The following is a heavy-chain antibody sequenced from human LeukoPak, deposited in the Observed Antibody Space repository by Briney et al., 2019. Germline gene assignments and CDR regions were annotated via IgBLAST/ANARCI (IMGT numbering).Heavy chain of an antibody. V-gene: IGHV3-74*01. Sequence: GGSLRLSCATSGFTFSSDWMHWVRQSPGKGLVWVSVIYTDGSVMKYADSVKGRFTISRDNAKNTVYLQMNSLRAEDTAVYYCARDLGAPYYGSGSYSGYPIDAFDMWGQGTMVTVSS. CDR3: ARDLGAPYYGSGSYSGYPIDAFDM. CDR2: IYTDGSVM. CDR1: GFTFSSDW. J-gene: IGHJ3*02. D-gene: IGHD3-10*01.